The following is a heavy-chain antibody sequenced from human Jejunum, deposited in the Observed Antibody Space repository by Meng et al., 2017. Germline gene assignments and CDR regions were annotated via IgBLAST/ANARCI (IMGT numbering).Heavy chain of an antibody. CDR1: GGPISTSDW. Sequence: QVHLKESGPGLLKPSGTLSLTGAVSGGPISTSDWWSWVRQPPGKGLEWIGEIHHSGSTNYNPSLKSRVTISVDKSKNQFSLKLNSVTAADTAVYYCAREWSGSYRHFDYWGQGTLVNVSS. V-gene: IGHV4-4*02. D-gene: IGHD1-26*01. J-gene: IGHJ4*02. CDR2: IHHSGST. CDR3: AREWSGSYRHFDY.